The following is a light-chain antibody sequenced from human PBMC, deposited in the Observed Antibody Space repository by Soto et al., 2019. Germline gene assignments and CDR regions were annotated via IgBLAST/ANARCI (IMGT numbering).Light chain of an antibody. Sequence: EIVLTQSPGILSLSPGEKATLSCRASQSVSSSYLAWYQQKPGQAPRLLIYGSSNGATGIPGRFSGSGSGTDFTHTISSLEPEDFAVYYCQQYCTTPYTFGQGTKLQIK. CDR3: QQYCTTPYT. J-gene: IGKJ2*01. CDR2: GSS. CDR1: QSVSSSY. V-gene: IGKV3-20*01.